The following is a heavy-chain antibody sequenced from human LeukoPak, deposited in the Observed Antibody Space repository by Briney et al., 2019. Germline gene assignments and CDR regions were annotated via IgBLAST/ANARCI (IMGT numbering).Heavy chain of an antibody. V-gene: IGHV3-72*01. J-gene: IGHJ4*02. Sequence: PGGPLRLSCAASGFTFSSYAMSWVRQAPGKGLEWVGRSRSKTNRYTTQYAASVKGRFTISRDDSKNSLYLQMNSLKTEDTAVYYCARGDSSGWGLDYWGLGTLVTVSS. D-gene: IGHD6-19*01. CDR3: ARGDSSGWGLDY. CDR2: SRSKTNRYTT. CDR1: GFTFSSYA.